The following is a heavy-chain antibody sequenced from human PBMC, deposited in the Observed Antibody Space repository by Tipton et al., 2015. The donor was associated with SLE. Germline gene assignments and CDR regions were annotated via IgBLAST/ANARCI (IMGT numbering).Heavy chain of an antibody. J-gene: IGHJ6*02. D-gene: IGHD3-3*02. CDR3: AGSSAFGARHNGLDV. CDR1: GGSISNPNW. V-gene: IGHV4-4*01. CDR2: VSHSGSA. Sequence: TLSLTCGVPGGSISNPNWWNWVRQSPGKGLEWIGEVSHSGSANFNPSLKSRVTMSVDKSKNQFSLKLKSVTAADTAVYFCAGSSAFGARHNGLDVWGRGTTVTVSS.